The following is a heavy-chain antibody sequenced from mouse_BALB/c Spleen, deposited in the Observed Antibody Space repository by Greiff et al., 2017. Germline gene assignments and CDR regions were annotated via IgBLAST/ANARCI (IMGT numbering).Heavy chain of an antibody. CDR3: TRVCDYDDMDD. J-gene: IGHJ1*01. V-gene: IGHV2-9*02. Sequence: VQLQESGPGLVAPSQSLSITCTVSGFSLTSYGVHWVRQPPGKGLEWLGVIWAGGSTNDNSALMSRLSISNDNSKSQVFLKMNSLQTDDTAMYYCTRVCDYDDMDDWGAGTSVTVSS. D-gene: IGHD2-4*01. CDR2: IWAGGST. CDR1: GFSLTSYG.